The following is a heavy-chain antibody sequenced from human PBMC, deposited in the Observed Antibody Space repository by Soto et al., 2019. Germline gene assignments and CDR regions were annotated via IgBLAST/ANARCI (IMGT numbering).Heavy chain of an antibody. J-gene: IGHJ6*02. V-gene: IGHV3-7*01. CDR3: AREVKGDYYYYGMDV. D-gene: IGHD3-10*01. CDR1: GFTFSSYW. CDR2: IKQDGSEK. Sequence: EVQLVESGGGLVQPGGSLRLSYAASGFTFSSYWMSWVRQAPGKGLEWVANIKQDGSEKYYVDSVKGRFTISRDNAKNSLYLQMNSLRAEDTAVYYCAREVKGDYYYYGMDVWGQGTTVTVSS.